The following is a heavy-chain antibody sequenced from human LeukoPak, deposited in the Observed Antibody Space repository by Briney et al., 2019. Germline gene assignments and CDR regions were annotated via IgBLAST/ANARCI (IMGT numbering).Heavy chain of an antibody. D-gene: IGHD6-25*01. J-gene: IGHJ4*02. Sequence: QTGGSLRLSCAASGFTFSSYWMSWVRQAPGKGLEWVANINQDGGEEYYVDSVEGRFSISRDNAKNVLYLQLDSLRVEDTAVYYCARDPAAWDSCGQGTLVTVSS. CDR3: ARDPAAWDS. V-gene: IGHV3-7*01. CDR1: GFTFSSYW. CDR2: INQDGGEE.